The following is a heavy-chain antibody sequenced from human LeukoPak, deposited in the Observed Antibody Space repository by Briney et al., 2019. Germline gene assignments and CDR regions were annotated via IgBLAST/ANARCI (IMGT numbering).Heavy chain of an antibody. CDR3: AKDLVGGNYLDY. J-gene: IGHJ4*02. D-gene: IGHD1-26*01. CDR1: GITVSAKY. Sequence: PRRSLRLSCEVSGITVSAKYMSSVRHAPGKGLECVSLIYGGGDTYYADSVKGRFTISRDNSKSALYLQMNSRRAEDTAVYYCAKDLVGGNYLDYWGQGTLVTVSS. V-gene: IGHV3-53*01. CDR2: IYGGGDT.